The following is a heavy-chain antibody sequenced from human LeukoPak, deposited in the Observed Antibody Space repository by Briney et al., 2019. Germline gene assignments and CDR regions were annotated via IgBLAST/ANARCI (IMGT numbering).Heavy chain of an antibody. J-gene: IGHJ5*02. V-gene: IGHV1-2*02. Sequence: ASVKVSCKASGYTFSGHYMHWVRQAPGQGLEWMGWIYPNSGGTNYAQKFQGRVTMTRDTSISTAYMELSRLRSDDTAVYYCARDLGSYRIGFDPWGQGTLVTVSS. CDR3: ARDLGSYRIGFDP. CDR2: IYPNSGGT. CDR1: GYTFSGHY. D-gene: IGHD3-16*02.